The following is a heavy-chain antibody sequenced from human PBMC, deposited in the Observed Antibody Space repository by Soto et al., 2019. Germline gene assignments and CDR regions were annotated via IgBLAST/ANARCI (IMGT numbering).Heavy chain of an antibody. D-gene: IGHD2-2*01. J-gene: IGHJ4*02. V-gene: IGHV4-34*01. CDR1: GGSFSGYY. CDR3: ARGLPVVPAAIQN. CDR2: INHSGST. Sequence: PSETLSLTCAVYGGSFSGYYWSWIRQPPGKGLEWIGEINHSGSTNYNPSLKSRVTISVDTSKNQFSLKLSSVTAADTAVYYCARGLPVVPAAIQNWGQGTLVTVYS.